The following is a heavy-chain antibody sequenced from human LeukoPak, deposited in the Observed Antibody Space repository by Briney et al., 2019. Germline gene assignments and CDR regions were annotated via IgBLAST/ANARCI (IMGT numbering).Heavy chain of an antibody. CDR3: ARGDLYDSSGYYDY. Sequence: GGSLRLSCAASGFTFDDYAMHWVRQAPGKGLEWVSGISWNSGSIGYADSVKGRFTISRDNAKNSLYLQMNSLRSEDTAVYYCARGDLYDSSGYYDYWGQGTLVTVSS. CDR1: GFTFDDYA. J-gene: IGHJ4*02. V-gene: IGHV3-9*01. CDR2: ISWNSGSI. D-gene: IGHD3-22*01.